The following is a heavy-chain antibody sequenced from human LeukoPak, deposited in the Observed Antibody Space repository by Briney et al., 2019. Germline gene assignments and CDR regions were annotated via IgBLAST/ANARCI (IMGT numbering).Heavy chain of an antibody. CDR1: GGFNSTGPDY. V-gene: IGHV4-61*02. D-gene: IGHD3-10*01. Sequence: SHTLSLICTLSGGFNSTGPDYWTWIRQPAGKGLEWIGRVYSRGSTNYNPALKSRVTISVDTSMNQFSLKLNSVTAADTAVYYCARGDYYGSGSYYNSAFDIWGQGTMVTVSS. J-gene: IGHJ3*02. CDR2: VYSRGST. CDR3: ARGDYYGSGSYYNSAFDI.